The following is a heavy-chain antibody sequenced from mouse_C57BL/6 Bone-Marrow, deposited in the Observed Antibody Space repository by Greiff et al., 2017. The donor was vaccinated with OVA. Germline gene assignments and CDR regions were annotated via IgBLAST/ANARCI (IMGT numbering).Heavy chain of an antibody. CDR3: ARWVRYWYFDV. CDR1: GYTFTSYW. V-gene: IGHV1-64*01. D-gene: IGHD2-14*01. J-gene: IGHJ1*03. Sequence: QVQLQQSGAELVKPGASVKLSCKASGYTFTSYWMHWVKQRPGQGLEWIGMIHPNSGSTNYNEKFKRKATLTVDKSSSTAYMQLSSLTSEDSAVYYCARWVRYWYFDVWGTGTTVTVSS. CDR2: IHPNSGST.